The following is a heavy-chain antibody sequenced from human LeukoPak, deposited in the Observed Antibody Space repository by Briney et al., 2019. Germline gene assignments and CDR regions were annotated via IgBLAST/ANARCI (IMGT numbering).Heavy chain of an antibody. D-gene: IGHD2-2*01. CDR1: GGSISSYY. CDR2: IYTSGST. J-gene: IGHJ3*02. V-gene: IGHV4-4*07. Sequence: PSETLSLTCTVSGGSISSYYWSWIRQPAGKGLEWIGRIYTSGSTNYNPSLKSRVTMTVDTSKNQFSLKLSSVTAADTAVYYCARDYCSSTSCYVFDAFDIWGQGTMVTVSS. CDR3: ARDYCSSTSCYVFDAFDI.